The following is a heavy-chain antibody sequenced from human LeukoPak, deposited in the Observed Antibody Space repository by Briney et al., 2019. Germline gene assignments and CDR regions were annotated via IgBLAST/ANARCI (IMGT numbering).Heavy chain of an antibody. CDR2: IYYSGST. J-gene: IGHJ4*02. CDR1: GGSISSSSYY. Sequence: SETLSLTCTVSGGSISSSSYYWGWIRQPPGKGLEWIGSIYYSGSTYYNPSLKSRVTISVDTSKNQFSLKLTSVTAADTAVYYCAKVSDRDSSGYYWGFEYWGQGTLVTVSS. CDR3: AKVSDRDSSGYYWGFEY. V-gene: IGHV4-39*01. D-gene: IGHD3-22*01.